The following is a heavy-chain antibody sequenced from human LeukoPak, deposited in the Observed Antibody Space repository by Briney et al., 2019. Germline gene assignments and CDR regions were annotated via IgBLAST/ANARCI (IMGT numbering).Heavy chain of an antibody. CDR3: AREHFAATGTGWVDP. CDR2: ISDDGSSK. J-gene: IGHJ5*02. Sequence: GGSLRLSCAASGFTFSSYAIHWVRQAPGQGLEWVAVISDDGSSKYYSESVKGRFTISRDNSKNMLYMHINSLGAEDTAVYSCAREHFAATGTGWVDPWGQGTLVTVSS. D-gene: IGHD6-13*01. V-gene: IGHV3-30-3*01. CDR1: GFTFSSYA.